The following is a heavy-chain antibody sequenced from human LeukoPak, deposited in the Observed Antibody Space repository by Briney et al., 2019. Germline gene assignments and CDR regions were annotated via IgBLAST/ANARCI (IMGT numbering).Heavy chain of an antibody. J-gene: IGHJ6*03. CDR3: ARGRVTTIANYYYYYIDV. V-gene: IGHV6-1*01. CDR2: TYYRSKWDN. D-gene: IGHD4-17*01. CDR1: GDSVSSNSAA. Sequence: SQTLSLTCAISGDSVSSNSAAWTWIRQTPSRGLELLGRTYYRSKWDNDYAVSVKSRITINPDTSKNQFSLQLNSVTPEGTAVYYCARGRVTTIANYYYYYIDVWGKGTTVTVSS.